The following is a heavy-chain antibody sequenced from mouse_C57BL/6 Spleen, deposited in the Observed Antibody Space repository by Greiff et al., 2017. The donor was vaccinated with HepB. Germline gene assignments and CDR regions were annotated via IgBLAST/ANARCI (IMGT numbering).Heavy chain of an antibody. CDR3: ARQEGYDYRAMDY. V-gene: IGHV5-6*01. CDR1: GFTFSSYG. J-gene: IGHJ4*01. Sequence: EVKLMESGGDLVKPGGSLKLSCAASGFTFSSYGMSWVRQTPDKRLEWVATISSGGSYTYYPDSVKGRFTISRDNAKNTLYLQMSSLKSEDTAMYYCARQEGYDYRAMDYWGQGTSVTVSS. D-gene: IGHD2-4*01. CDR2: ISSGGSYT.